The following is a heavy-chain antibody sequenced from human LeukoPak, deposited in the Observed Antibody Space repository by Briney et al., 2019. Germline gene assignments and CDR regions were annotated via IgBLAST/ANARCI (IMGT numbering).Heavy chain of an antibody. CDR1: GFAFRSYV. Sequence: PGGSLRLSCAASGFAFRSYVVNWVRQAPGKGLQWVSSISASGSDVNYADSVTGRFTVSRDNAKSSLYLEMNSLRAEDTAVYYCARRTAAGPFDYWSQGTLVTVSS. CDR3: ARRTAAGPFDY. V-gene: IGHV3-21*01. CDR2: ISASGSDV. D-gene: IGHD6-13*01. J-gene: IGHJ4*02.